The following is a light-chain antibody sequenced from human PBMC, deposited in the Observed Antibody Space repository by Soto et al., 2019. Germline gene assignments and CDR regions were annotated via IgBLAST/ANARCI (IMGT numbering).Light chain of an antibody. Sequence: QSVLTQPPSVSGAPGQRVTISCTGSSSNIGAGYDVHWYQQLPGTAPKLLIYGNSNRPSGVPDRFSGSKSGTSASLAITGREAEDEADYYCQCCDSSLSGWVFGGGSKLTVL. V-gene: IGLV1-40*01. J-gene: IGLJ3*02. CDR3: QCCDSSLSGWV. CDR1: SSNIGAGYD. CDR2: GNS.